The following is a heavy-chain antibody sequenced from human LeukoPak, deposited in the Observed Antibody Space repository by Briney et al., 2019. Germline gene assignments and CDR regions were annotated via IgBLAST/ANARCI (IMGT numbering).Heavy chain of an antibody. V-gene: IGHV4-59*01. Sequence: SETLPLTCTVSGGSISSYYWSWIRQPPGKGLEWIGYIYYSGSTNYNPSLKSRVTISVDTSKNQFSLKLSSVTAADTAVYYCARDGVRYCSSTSCYGLGWFDPWGQGTLVTVSS. CDR3: ARDGVRYCSSTSCYGLGWFDP. J-gene: IGHJ5*02. CDR2: IYYSGST. D-gene: IGHD2-2*01. CDR1: GGSISSYY.